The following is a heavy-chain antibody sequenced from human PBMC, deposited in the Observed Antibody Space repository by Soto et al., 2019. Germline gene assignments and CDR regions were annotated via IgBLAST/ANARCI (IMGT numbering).Heavy chain of an antibody. J-gene: IGHJ4*02. D-gene: IGHD6-25*01. Sequence: EVQLLESGGGLVQPGGSLRLSCAASGFTFSSHVMSWVRQAPGKGLEWVSGISTGGGSTDYADSVKGRFTISRDNSKNTLHLQMKSLRAEDTAVYYYARSREIIASAGSFDYWGQGTLVTVSS. CDR3: ARSREIIASAGSFDY. CDR1: GFTFSSHV. CDR2: ISTGGGST. V-gene: IGHV3-23*01.